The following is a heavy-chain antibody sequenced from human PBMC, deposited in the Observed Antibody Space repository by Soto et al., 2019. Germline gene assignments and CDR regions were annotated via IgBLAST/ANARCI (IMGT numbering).Heavy chain of an antibody. Sequence: WETRSLTCTVSGGSISSYYWSWIRQPPGKGLEWSGYIYYSGRTNYNPSLKSRGTISVDTSKNPFSLKLSYVTAADTAVYYWARSSYGDYVYFDYWGQGTLVTV. V-gene: IGHV4-59*01. CDR3: ARSSYGDYVYFDY. CDR2: IYYSGRT. CDR1: GGSISSYY. D-gene: IGHD4-17*01. J-gene: IGHJ4*02.